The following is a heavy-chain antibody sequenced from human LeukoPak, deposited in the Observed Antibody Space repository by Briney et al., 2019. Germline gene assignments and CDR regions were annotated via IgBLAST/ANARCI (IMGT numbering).Heavy chain of an antibody. CDR1: GGTFSSYA. Sequence: SVKVSCKASGGTFSSYAIIWVRQAPGQGLEWMGRIIPILGIANYAQKFQGRVTITADKSTSTAYMELSSLRSEDTAVYYCARDRADFWSGYYYPGAFDIWGQGTMVTVSS. CDR2: IIPILGIA. J-gene: IGHJ3*02. V-gene: IGHV1-69*04. D-gene: IGHD3-3*01. CDR3: ARDRADFWSGYYYPGAFDI.